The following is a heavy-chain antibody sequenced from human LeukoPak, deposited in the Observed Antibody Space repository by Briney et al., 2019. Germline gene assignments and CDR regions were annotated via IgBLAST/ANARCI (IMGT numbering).Heavy chain of an antibody. D-gene: IGHD2-15*01. CDR3: ANGIFLPYFDY. V-gene: IGHV3-23*01. J-gene: IGHJ4*02. CDR2: ISGSGDRT. CDR1: GFTFSSYA. Sequence: GGSLRLSCAASGFTFSSYAMSWVRQAPGKGLEWVSAISGSGDRTNYADSVKGRFAISRDNSKNTLYLQMNSLRAEDTAVYYCANGIFLPYFDYGGRGTLVTVSS.